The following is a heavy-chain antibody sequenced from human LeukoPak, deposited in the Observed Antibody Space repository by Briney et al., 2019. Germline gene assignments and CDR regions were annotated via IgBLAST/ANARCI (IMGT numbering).Heavy chain of an antibody. CDR1: GFTFSSEA. D-gene: IGHD1-1*01. CDR2: ISPAGGTT. J-gene: IGHJ4*02. Sequence: GGSLRLSCAVSGFTFSSEAMGWVRQLPGGGLEWVSTISPAGGTTYYAESMKGRFTISRDNSKSTLYLQMNSLRVEDTAVYYCTKVRSGSANWALQIFDNWGQGTLVTVSS. CDR3: TKVRSGSANWALQIFDN. V-gene: IGHV3-23*01.